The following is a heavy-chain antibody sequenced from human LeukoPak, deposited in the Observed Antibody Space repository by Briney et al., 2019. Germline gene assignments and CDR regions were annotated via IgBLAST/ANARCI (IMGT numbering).Heavy chain of an antibody. J-gene: IGHJ6*03. CDR2: TNGDGTSA. CDR1: GFTLRNYW. Sequence: GGSLRLSCAASGFTLRNYWMHWVRQTPGKGLLWVSRTNGDGTSATYAGSVKGRFTISRDNAKNTLYLQMNSLRAEDTAVYYCARVAYCGGDCYSLDYYYMDVWGKGTTVTVSS. D-gene: IGHD2-21*02. V-gene: IGHV3-74*01. CDR3: ARVAYCGGDCYSLDYYYMDV.